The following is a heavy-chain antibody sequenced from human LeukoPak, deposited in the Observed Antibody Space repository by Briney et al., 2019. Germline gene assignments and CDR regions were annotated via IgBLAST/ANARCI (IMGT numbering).Heavy chain of an antibody. V-gene: IGHV3-23*01. CDR1: GFTFSSYA. Sequence: PGGSLRLSCAASGFTFSSYAMSWVRQAPGKGLEWVSGISGSGGRTYYADSVKGRFTISRDNAKNSLYLQMNSLRAEDTAVYYCARVSEVEWHHDVNFDYWGQGTLVTVSS. D-gene: IGHD3-3*01. CDR3: ARVSEVEWHHDVNFDY. J-gene: IGHJ4*02. CDR2: ISGSGGRT.